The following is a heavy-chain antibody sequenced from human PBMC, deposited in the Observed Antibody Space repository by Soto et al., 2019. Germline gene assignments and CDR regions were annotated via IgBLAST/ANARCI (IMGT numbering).Heavy chain of an antibody. Sequence: QVQLVQSGAEVKKPGAAVKVSCKASGYTFSDRNMHWVRQAPGQGLEWMAWINPGSGGTDYAQKFQGRVTMTRDTSISTAYMELSSLTSDDTAVYYCARGVGSSWFDPWGQGTLVTVSS. V-gene: IGHV1-2*02. CDR3: ARGVGSSWFDP. J-gene: IGHJ5*02. D-gene: IGHD6-25*01. CDR1: GYTFSDRN. CDR2: INPGSGGT.